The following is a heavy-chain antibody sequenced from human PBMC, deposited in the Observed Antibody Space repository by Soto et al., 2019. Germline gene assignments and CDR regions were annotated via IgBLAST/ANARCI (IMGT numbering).Heavy chain of an antibody. CDR3: SRVGCSNSKCYTRGMDV. CDR1: GGSISGYY. D-gene: IGHD2-2*01. Sequence: PSETLSLTCTVSGGSISGYYWSWVRQPAGKGLEWVGRIYSDGTTNYSPSLKSRVTMSLDTSKDQFSLHLNSVTAADTAVYYCSRVGCSNSKCYTRGMDVWGQGTKVTVSS. V-gene: IGHV4-4*07. CDR2: IYSDGTT. J-gene: IGHJ6*02.